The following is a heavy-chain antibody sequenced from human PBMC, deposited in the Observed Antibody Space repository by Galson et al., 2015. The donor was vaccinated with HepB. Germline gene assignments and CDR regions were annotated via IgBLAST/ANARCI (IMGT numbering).Heavy chain of an antibody. CDR3: ATRTTVTKSYYYYGMDV. D-gene: IGHD4-17*01. CDR1: GYSFTSYW. J-gene: IGHJ6*02. CDR2: IYPGDSDT. Sequence: QSGAEVKKPGESLKISCKGSGYSFTSYWIGWVRQMPGKGLEWMGSIYPGDSDTRYSPSFQGQVTISADKSISTAYLQWSSLKASDTAMYYCATRTTVTKSYYYYGMDVWGQGTTVTVSS. V-gene: IGHV5-51*01.